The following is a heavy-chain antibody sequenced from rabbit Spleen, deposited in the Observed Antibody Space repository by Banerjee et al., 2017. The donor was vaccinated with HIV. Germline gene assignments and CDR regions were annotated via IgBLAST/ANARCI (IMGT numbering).Heavy chain of an antibody. J-gene: IGHJ6*01. CDR1: GVSFSSSSY. Sequence: QSLEESGGDLVKPGASLTLTCTASGVSFSSSSYMCWVRQAPGKGLEWIACIDTGSSGFTYFATWAKGRFTISKTSSTTVTLQMTSLTVADTATYFCARDTGTSFSSYGMDLWGPGTLAPS. CDR2: IDTGSSGFT. D-gene: IGHD7-1*01. V-gene: IGHV1S40*01. CDR3: ARDTGTSFSSYGMDL.